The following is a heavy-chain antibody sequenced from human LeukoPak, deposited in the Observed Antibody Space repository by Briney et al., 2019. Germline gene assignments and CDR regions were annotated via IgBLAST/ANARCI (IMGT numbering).Heavy chain of an antibody. J-gene: IGHJ4*02. V-gene: IGHV4-34*01. CDR1: GFTFSSYA. Sequence: GSLRLSCAASGFTFSSYAMSWVRQPPGKGLEWIGEINHSGSTNYNPSLKSRVTISVDTSKNQFSLKLSSVTAADTAVYYCARAEWWPRAYYFDYWGQGTLVTVSS. D-gene: IGHD2-15*01. CDR3: ARAEWWPRAYYFDY. CDR2: INHSGST.